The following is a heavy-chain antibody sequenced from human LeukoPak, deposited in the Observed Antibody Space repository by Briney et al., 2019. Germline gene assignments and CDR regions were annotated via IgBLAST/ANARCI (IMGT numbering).Heavy chain of an antibody. CDR3: AKDLHYGSADY. CDR2: INRDGSST. Sequence: QPGGSLRLSCAASGFTFNKYWLTWVRQAPGKGLVWVSRINRDGSSTNYADSVKGRFTISRDNAKNALYLQMNSLRAEDTAVYYCAKDLHYGSADYWGQGTLVTVSS. V-gene: IGHV3-74*01. D-gene: IGHD3-10*01. CDR1: GFTFNKYW. J-gene: IGHJ4*02.